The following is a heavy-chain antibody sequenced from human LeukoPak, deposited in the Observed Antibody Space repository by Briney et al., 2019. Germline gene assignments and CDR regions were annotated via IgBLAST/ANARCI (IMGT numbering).Heavy chain of an antibody. Sequence: PGGSLRLSCAASGFTFSSYAMHWVRQAPGKGLEWVAVISYDGSNKYYADSVKGRFTISRDNSKNTLYLQMNSLRAEDTAVYYCAREEYQLRYFDWLLYYWGQGTLVTVSS. D-gene: IGHD3-9*01. CDR1: GFTFSSYA. J-gene: IGHJ4*02. CDR3: AREEYQLRYFDWLLYY. CDR2: ISYDGSNK. V-gene: IGHV3-30-3*01.